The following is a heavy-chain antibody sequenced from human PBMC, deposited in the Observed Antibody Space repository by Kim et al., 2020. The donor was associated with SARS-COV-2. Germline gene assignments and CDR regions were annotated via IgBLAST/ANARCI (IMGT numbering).Heavy chain of an antibody. V-gene: IGHV1-69*01. D-gene: IGHD2-15*01. J-gene: IGHJ4*02. CDR2: GTS. Sequence: GTSNYARKFQGRVTIPADESTSTAYMELSSLSSEDTAVYYCTPALTGYFNHWGQGTAVTVTS. CDR3: TPALTGYFNH.